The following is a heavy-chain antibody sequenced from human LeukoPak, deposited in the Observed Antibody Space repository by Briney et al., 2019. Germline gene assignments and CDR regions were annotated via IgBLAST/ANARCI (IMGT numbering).Heavy chain of an antibody. D-gene: IGHD3-22*01. CDR2: IYTSGST. CDR3: ARDSYYDSSGYHYRRDHSQMYYYYYYMDV. Sequence: PSETLSLTCTVSGGSISSYYWSWIRQPAGKGLEWIGRIYTSGSTNYNPSLKSRVTMSVDTSKNQFSLKLSSVTAADTAVYYCARDSYYDSSGYHYRRDHSQMYYYYYYMDVWGKGTTVTVSS. CDR1: GGSISSYY. J-gene: IGHJ6*03. V-gene: IGHV4-4*07.